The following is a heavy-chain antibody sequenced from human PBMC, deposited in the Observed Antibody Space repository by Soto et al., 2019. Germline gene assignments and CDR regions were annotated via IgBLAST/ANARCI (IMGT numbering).Heavy chain of an antibody. CDR2: IQSAGYT. Sequence: PGGSLRLSCAASGFTVSSNYMTWVRQAPGKGLQSVSLIQSAGYTTYADSVKGRFTISRHNSKNTLYLQMNSLRAEDTAVYYCARDYCSSTSCPEANYYYYYGMDVWGQGTTVTVSS. CDR1: GFTVSSNY. D-gene: IGHD2-2*01. CDR3: ARDYCSSTSCPEANYYYYYGMDV. J-gene: IGHJ6*02. V-gene: IGHV3-53*04.